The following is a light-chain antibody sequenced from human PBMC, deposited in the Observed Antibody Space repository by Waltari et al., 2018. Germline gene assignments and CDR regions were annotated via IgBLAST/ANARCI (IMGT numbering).Light chain of an antibody. CDR1: GSIGADY. Sequence: ENVLTQSPGTLSLSPGGRATLPCRASGSIGADYLAWYQKKPGLAPRLLIYGASTRATGVPDRFSVSGSGTDFTLTISRLEPEDFAVYYCQQYHSLPWTFGQGTKVDIK. CDR2: GAS. J-gene: IGKJ1*01. V-gene: IGKV3-20*01. CDR3: QQYHSLPWT.